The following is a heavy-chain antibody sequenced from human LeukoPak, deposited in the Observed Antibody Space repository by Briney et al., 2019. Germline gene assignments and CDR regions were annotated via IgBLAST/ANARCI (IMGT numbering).Heavy chain of an antibody. CDR2: ISPDGSVA. CDR3: LLDSGLRSGGDS. V-gene: IGHV3-74*01. J-gene: IGHJ4*02. Sequence: GGSLRLSCAASGFNLRTFWIHWIRQDAGGRLVWVSRISPDGSVATYTASVKGRFAIPRDNAKNTLYLEMNSLRADDAAIYYCLLDSGLRSGGDSWGQGTPVTVSS. CDR1: GFNLRTFW. D-gene: IGHD1-26*01.